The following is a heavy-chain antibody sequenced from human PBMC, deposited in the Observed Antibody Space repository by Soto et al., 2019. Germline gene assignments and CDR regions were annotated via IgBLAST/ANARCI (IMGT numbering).Heavy chain of an antibody. D-gene: IGHD6-6*01. CDR2: ISSNGGST. Sequence: GSLVLSCSASGFTFSSYAMHGVRQAPGKGLEYVSAISSNGGSTYYADSVKGRFTISRDNSKNTLYLQMSSLRAEDTAVYYCVKGDGAARNDAFDIWGQGTMVTVS. CDR1: GFTFSSYA. J-gene: IGHJ3*02. V-gene: IGHV3-64D*06. CDR3: VKGDGAARNDAFDI.